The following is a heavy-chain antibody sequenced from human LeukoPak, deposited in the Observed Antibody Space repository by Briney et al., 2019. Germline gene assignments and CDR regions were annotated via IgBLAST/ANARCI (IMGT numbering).Heavy chain of an antibody. V-gene: IGHV1-2*02. CDR3: ARGYPTQAVAGGAFDI. CDR1: GYTFTGYY. CDR2: INPNSGGT. D-gene: IGHD6-19*01. Sequence: ASVKVSCKASGYTFTGYYMHWVRQAPGHGLEWMGWINPNSGGTNYAQKFQCRVTMTRDTSISTAYMELSRLRSDDTAVYYCARGYPTQAVAGGAFDIWGQGTMVTVSS. J-gene: IGHJ3*02.